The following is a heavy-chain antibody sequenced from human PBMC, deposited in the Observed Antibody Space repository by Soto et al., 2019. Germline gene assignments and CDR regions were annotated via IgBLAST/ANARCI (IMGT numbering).Heavy chain of an antibody. V-gene: IGHV1-8*01. J-gene: IGHJ4*02. D-gene: IGHD3-10*01. CDR3: ARELITMVRGVITRNFDY. CDR1: GYTFTSYD. Sequence: QVQLVQSGAEVKKPGASVKVSCKASGYTFTSYDINWVRQATGQGLEWMGWMNPNSGNTGYAQKFQGRVTMTRNTSISTAYMELSSLRSEDTAVYYCARELITMVRGVITRNFDYWGQGTLVTVSS. CDR2: MNPNSGNT.